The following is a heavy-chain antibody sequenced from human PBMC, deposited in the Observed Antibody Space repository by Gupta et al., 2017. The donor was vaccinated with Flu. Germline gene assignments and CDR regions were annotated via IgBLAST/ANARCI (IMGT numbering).Heavy chain of an antibody. D-gene: IGHD2-2*01. CDR2: IAYSGTT. CDR3: AGGVGYALFDF. V-gene: IGHV4-39*01. Sequence: EWIGTIAYSGTTYYNPSLRSRATMSLDTPRNKFSLKVRSVTAADQAVFYCAGGVGYALFDFWGQGSLVTVSS. J-gene: IGHJ4*02.